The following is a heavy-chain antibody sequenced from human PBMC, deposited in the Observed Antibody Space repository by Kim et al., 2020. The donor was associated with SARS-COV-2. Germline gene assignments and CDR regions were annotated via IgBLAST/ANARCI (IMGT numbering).Heavy chain of an antibody. CDR3: ARDPPATYYYDSSGYTPDRYYYYYMDV. Sequence: GGSLRLSCAASGFTFSSYAMHWVRQAPGKGLEWVAVISYDGSNKYYADSVKGRFTISRDNSKNTLYLQMNSLRAEDTAVYYCARDPPATYYYDSSGYTPDRYYYYYMDVWGKGTTVTVSS. V-gene: IGHV3-30-3*01. J-gene: IGHJ6*03. D-gene: IGHD3-22*01. CDR2: ISYDGSNK. CDR1: GFTFSSYA.